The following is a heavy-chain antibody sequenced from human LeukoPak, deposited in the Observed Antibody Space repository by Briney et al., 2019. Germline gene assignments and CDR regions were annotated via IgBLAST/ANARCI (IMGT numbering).Heavy chain of an antibody. J-gene: IGHJ5*02. CDR3: ARDDGYHEENWFDP. CDR1: GFTFSDYY. V-gene: IGHV3-11*01. Sequence: PGGSLRLSCAASGFTFSDYYMSWIRQAPGKGLEWVSCISSSGSTIYYADSVKGRFTISRDNAKNSLYLQMNSLRAEDTAVYYCARDDGYHEENWFDPWGQGTLVTVSS. CDR2: ISSSGSTI. D-gene: IGHD5-18*01.